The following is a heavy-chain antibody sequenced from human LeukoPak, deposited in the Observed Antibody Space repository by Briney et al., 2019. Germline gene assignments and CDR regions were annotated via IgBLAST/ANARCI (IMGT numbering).Heavy chain of an antibody. V-gene: IGHV3-9*01. D-gene: IGHD3-9*01. Sequence: PGRSLRLSCAASGFTFDDYAMHWVRQAPGKGLEWVSGISWDSGSVDSADSVKGRFTISRDNARNSLCLQMSSPRAEDTAVYYCARGLTGGDAFDIWGQGTLVTVSS. CDR3: ARGLTGGDAFDI. CDR1: GFTFDDYA. J-gene: IGHJ3*02. CDR2: ISWDSGSV.